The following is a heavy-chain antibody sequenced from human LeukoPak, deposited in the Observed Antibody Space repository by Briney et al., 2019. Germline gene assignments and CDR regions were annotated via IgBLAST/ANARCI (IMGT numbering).Heavy chain of an antibody. CDR2: IYYSGST. CDR1: GGSISSYY. J-gene: IGHJ3*02. V-gene: IGHV4-59*01. D-gene: IGHD3-22*01. Sequence: SETLSLTCTVSGGSISSYYWSWILQPPGKGLEWIGYIYYSGSTNYNPSLKSRVTISVDTSKTQFSLKLSSVTAADTAVYYCARDLRITMIARAFDIWGQGTMVTVSS. CDR3: ARDLRITMIARAFDI.